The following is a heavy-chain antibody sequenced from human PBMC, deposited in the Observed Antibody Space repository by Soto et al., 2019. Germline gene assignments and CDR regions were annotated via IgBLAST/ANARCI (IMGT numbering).Heavy chain of an antibody. CDR1: GFTFSDYY. J-gene: IGHJ4*02. Sequence: QVQLVESGGGLVKPGGSLRLSCAASGFTFSDYYMSWIRQAPGKGLEWVSYISSSGSTIYYADAVKGRFTISRDNAKNSLHLQMNSLGAEDTAVYYCTTEPIAVAGTFDYWGQGTLVTVSS. CDR3: TTEPIAVAGTFDY. V-gene: IGHV3-11*01. D-gene: IGHD6-19*01. CDR2: ISSSGSTI.